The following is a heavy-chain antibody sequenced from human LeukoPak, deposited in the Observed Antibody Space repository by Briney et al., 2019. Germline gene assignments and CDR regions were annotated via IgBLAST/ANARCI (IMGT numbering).Heavy chain of an antibody. Sequence: GGSLRLSCTVSGIFFTDAWMSWVRQSPGKGLEWVGRIKGNSDGGTTDYGAPVKGRFIISRDDARNTLYLEMNSLQSEDTGMYYCTRDISAVAHDYWGQGTLVAVSS. CDR1: GIFFTDAW. CDR2: IKGNSDGGTT. CDR3: TRDISAVAHDY. D-gene: IGHD6-13*01. J-gene: IGHJ4*02. V-gene: IGHV3-15*01.